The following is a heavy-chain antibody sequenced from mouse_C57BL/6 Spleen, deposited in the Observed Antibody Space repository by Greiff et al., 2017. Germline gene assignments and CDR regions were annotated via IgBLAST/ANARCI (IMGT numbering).Heavy chain of an antibody. Sequence: VHLVESGAELVRPGASVTLSCKASGYTFTDYEMHWVKQTPVHGLEWIGAIDPETGGTAYNQKFKGKAILTADKSSSTAYMELRSLTSEDSAVYYCTRITTPHWYFDVWGTGTTVTVSS. V-gene: IGHV1-15*01. CDR3: TRITTPHWYFDV. CDR1: GYTFTDYE. CDR2: IDPETGGT. D-gene: IGHD1-1*01. J-gene: IGHJ1*03.